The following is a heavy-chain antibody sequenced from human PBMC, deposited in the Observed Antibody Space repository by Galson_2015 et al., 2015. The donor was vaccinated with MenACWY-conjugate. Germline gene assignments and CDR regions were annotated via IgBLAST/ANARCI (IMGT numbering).Heavy chain of an antibody. J-gene: IGHJ4*02. CDR3: AREMSSGWPILDY. V-gene: IGHV3-21*01. Sequence: SLRLSCAASGFIFSSYTMNWVRQAPGKGLEWVSLISDSSTYINYADSVKGRFTISRDNAKNSLYLQMNSLRAEDTAVYYCAREMSSGWPILDYSGKATLVTVSS. CDR1: GFIFSSYT. D-gene: IGHD6-19*01. CDR2: ISDSSTYI.